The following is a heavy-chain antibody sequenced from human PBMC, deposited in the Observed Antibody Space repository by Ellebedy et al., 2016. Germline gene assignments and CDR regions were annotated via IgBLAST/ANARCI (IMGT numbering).Heavy chain of an antibody. Sequence: LRLSCSVSGGSIRNGGYFWTWIRQSPGKGLEWVGYISYTGSTYYSPSLKSRLTISVDTSSNQFSLNLGSVTAADTAVYYCARGDGHHFDFWGQGTLVTVSS. J-gene: IGHJ4*02. CDR3: ARGDGHHFDF. V-gene: IGHV4-30-4*01. CDR1: GGSIRNGGYF. CDR2: ISYTGST. D-gene: IGHD5-24*01.